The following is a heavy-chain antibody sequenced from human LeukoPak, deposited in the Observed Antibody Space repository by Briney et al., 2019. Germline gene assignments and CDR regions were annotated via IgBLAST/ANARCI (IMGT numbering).Heavy chain of an antibody. V-gene: IGHV3-30*02. J-gene: IGHJ6*03. CDR2: IRYDGSNK. CDR3: AKGAVPYYYYYYYMDV. Sequence: GGSLRLSRAASGFTFSDYYMSWIRQAPGKGLEWVAFIRYDGSNKYYADSVKGRFTISRDNSKNTLYLQMNSLRAEDTAVYYCAKGAVPYYYYYYYMDVWGKGTTVTVSS. CDR1: GFTFSDYY.